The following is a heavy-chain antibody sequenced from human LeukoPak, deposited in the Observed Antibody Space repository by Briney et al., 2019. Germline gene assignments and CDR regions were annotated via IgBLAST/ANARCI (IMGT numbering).Heavy chain of an antibody. V-gene: IGHV3-7*01. J-gene: IGHJ3*02. CDR1: GFTFSTYW. CDR3: ARLRYYYDSSGYPAAFDI. D-gene: IGHD3-22*01. CDR2: IKQDGSEK. Sequence: PGGSLGLSCAASGFTFSTYWMTWVRQAPGKGLEWVANIKQDGSEKYYVDSVKGRFTISRDNAKSSLYLQMNSLRAEDTAMYYCARLRYYYDSSGYPAAFDIWGQGTMATVSS.